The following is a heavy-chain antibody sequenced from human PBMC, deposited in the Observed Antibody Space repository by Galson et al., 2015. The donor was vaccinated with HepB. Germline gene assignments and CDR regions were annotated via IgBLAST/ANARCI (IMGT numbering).Heavy chain of an antibody. J-gene: IGHJ6*02. D-gene: IGHD3-10*01. V-gene: IGHV3-33*01. CDR2: IWYDGSNK. CDR3: ARALSWFGYGMDV. Sequence: SLRLACAASGFTFSSYGMHWVRQAPGKGLEWVAVIWYDGSNKYYADSVKGRFTISRDNSKNTLYLQMNSLRAEDTAVYYCARALSWFGYGMDVWGQGTTVTVSS. CDR1: GFTFSSYG.